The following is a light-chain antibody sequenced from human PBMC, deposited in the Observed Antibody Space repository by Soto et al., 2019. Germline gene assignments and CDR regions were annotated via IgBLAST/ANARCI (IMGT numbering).Light chain of an antibody. CDR1: QSVGSY. CDR3: QQRSNWPTIT. V-gene: IGKV3-11*01. J-gene: IGKJ5*01. Sequence: EIVLTQSPATLSLSPGERATLSCRASQSVGSYLAWYQQKPGQAPRPLIYDASNRATGIPVRFSGSGSGTDFTLTISSLEPEDFAVYYCQQRSNWPTITFGQGTRLEIK. CDR2: DAS.